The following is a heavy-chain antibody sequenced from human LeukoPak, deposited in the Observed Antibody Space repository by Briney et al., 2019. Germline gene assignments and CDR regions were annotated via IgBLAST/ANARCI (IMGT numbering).Heavy chain of an antibody. J-gene: IGHJ4*02. V-gene: IGHV4-39*07. CDR2: FYYSGST. D-gene: IGHD3-22*01. CDR3: ARGYDSSGYPLDY. Sequence: SETLSLTCTVSGGSISSSSYYWGWIRQPTGKGLEWIGTFYYSGSTDYNPSLKSRVTISVDTSKNQFSLKLSSVTAADTAVYYCARGYDSSGYPLDYWGQGTLVTVSS. CDR1: GGSISSSSYY.